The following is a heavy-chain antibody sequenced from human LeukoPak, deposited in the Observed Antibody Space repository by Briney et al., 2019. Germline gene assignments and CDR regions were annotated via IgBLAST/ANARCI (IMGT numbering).Heavy chain of an antibody. Sequence: SGTLSLTCSVAGDSMKSYFWAWIRQPPGRGLEWIGFIYYSGSASNYSPSLQSRVTMSADTSKNQFSLKLTSMTAADSATYYRARRRQTCQPLCYYYLDVWGKGTTVTVSS. D-gene: IGHD3-10*02. CDR2: IYYSGSAS. J-gene: IGHJ6*03. V-gene: IGHV4-59*08. CDR3: ARRRQTCQPLCYYYLDV. CDR1: GDSMKSYF.